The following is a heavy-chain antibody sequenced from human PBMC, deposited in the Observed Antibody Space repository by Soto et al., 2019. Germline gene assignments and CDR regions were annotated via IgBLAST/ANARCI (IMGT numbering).Heavy chain of an antibody. V-gene: IGHV4-31*02. D-gene: IGHD6-19*01. CDR3: ALALGPTTGLAY. CDR2: IFNSGTT. Sequence: PSETLSLTCSVSGASTVSHYHWNWIRQPPGKGLEWMGYIFNSGTTFYNPSLTSRLSISMDTSGNHFSLELRSVTAADTAVYYCALALGPTTGLAYWGQGTLVTVSS. CDR1: GASTVSHYH. J-gene: IGHJ4*02.